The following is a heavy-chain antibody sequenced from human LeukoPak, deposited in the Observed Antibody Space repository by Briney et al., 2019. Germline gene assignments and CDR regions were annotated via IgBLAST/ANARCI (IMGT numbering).Heavy chain of an antibody. V-gene: IGHV3-74*01. D-gene: IGHD3-16*01. CDR2: IITDGTST. J-gene: IGHJ4*02. CDR1: GFTFSSYW. CDR3: ARARWGAFDY. Sequence: PGGSLRLSCAASGFTFSSYWMHWVRQAPGKGLVWVSHIITDGTSTSYPDSVKGRFTISRDNAKNTLYLQMNTLRAEDTAVYYCARARWGAFDYWGQGTLVTVSS.